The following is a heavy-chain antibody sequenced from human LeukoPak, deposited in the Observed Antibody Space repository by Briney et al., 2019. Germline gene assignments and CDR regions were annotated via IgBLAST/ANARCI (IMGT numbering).Heavy chain of an antibody. CDR2: INPNSGGT. V-gene: IGHV1-2*02. CDR3: ARAAGYSSGWYSPRSNYYYYYMDV. D-gene: IGHD6-19*01. CDR1: GYTFTGYF. J-gene: IGHJ6*03. Sequence: ASVKVSCKASGYTFTGYFMHWVRQAPGQGLEWMGWINPNSGGTNYAQKFQDRVTMTRNTSISTAYMELSSLRSEDTAVYYCARAAGYSSGWYSPRSNYYYYYMDVWGKGTTVTISS.